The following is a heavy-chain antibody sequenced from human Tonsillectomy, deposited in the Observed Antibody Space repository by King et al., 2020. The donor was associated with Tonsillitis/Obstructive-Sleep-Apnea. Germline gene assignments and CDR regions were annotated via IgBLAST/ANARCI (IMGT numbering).Heavy chain of an antibody. Sequence: VQLVESGGGLVQPGGSLRLSCAASGFTFSSYWMHWVRQAPGKGLVWVSRVNSDGSNTNYADSEKGRFTISRDNAKDTLYLQVNSLRAEDTAVYYCARGISGASFAFDIWGQGTMVTVSS. J-gene: IGHJ3*02. CDR2: VNSDGSNT. CDR3: ARGISGASFAFDI. CDR1: GFTFSSYW. D-gene: IGHD1-26*01. V-gene: IGHV3-74*01.